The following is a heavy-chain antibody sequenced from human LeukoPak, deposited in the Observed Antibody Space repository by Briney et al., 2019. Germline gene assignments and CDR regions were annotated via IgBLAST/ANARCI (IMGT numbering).Heavy chain of an antibody. Sequence: GGSLRLSCAASGFTFSSYAMHWVRQAPGKGLEYVSAISSNGGSTYYANSVKGRFTISRDNSKNTLYLQMGSLRAEDMAVYYCARAKDNSWSEFDYWGQGTLVTVSS. J-gene: IGHJ4*02. CDR2: ISSNGGST. D-gene: IGHD6-13*01. V-gene: IGHV3-64*01. CDR1: GFTFSSYA. CDR3: ARAKDNSWSEFDY.